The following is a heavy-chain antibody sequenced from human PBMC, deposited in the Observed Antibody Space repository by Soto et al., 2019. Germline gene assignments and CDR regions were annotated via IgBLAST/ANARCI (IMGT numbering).Heavy chain of an antibody. Sequence: SVKVSCKASGGTFSSYAISWVRQAPGQGLEWMGGIIPIFGTANYAQKFQGRVTITADESTSTAYMELSSLRSEDTAVYYCARALKDYYGSGSYYNWYYYYGMDVWGQGTTVTVS. D-gene: IGHD3-10*01. J-gene: IGHJ6*02. V-gene: IGHV1-69*13. CDR3: ARALKDYYGSGSYYNWYYYYGMDV. CDR2: IIPIFGTA. CDR1: GGTFSSYA.